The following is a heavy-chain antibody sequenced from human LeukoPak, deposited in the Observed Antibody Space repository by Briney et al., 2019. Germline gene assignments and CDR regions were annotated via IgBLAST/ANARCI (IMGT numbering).Heavy chain of an antibody. CDR1: GVTFSSYG. CDR2: ISYDGSNK. Sequence: GGSLRLSCAASGVTFSSYGMHWVRQAPGKGLEWVAVISYDGSNKYYADSVKGRFTISRDNSKNTLYLQMNSLRAEDTAVYYCAKDLVYLGYCSSTSCYAYAIDIWGQGTMVTVSS. V-gene: IGHV3-30*18. J-gene: IGHJ3*02. CDR3: AKDLVYLGYCSSTSCYAYAIDI. D-gene: IGHD2-2*01.